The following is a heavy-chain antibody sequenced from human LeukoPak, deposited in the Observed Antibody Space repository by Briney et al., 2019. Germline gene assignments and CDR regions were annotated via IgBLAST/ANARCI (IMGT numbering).Heavy chain of an antibody. CDR3: TKDRRSTLDDAFDF. Sequence: GGSLRLSCAASGFTFADSAMHWVRQTPGKGLEWVSGIDWSGRTMVYADSVKGRFTISRDNAKNSLYLEMSSLRAEDMALYYCTKDRRSTLDDAFDFWGQGTMVTVSS. D-gene: IGHD2-2*01. J-gene: IGHJ3*01. V-gene: IGHV3-9*03. CDR1: GFTFADSA. CDR2: IDWSGRTM.